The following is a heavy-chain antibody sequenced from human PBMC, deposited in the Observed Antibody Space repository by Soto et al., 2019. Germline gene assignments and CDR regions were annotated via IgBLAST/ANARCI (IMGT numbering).Heavy chain of an antibody. CDR2: INPNSGGT. Sequence: ASVKVSCKASGYTFTGYYMHWVRQAPGQGLEWMGWINPNSGGTNYAQKFQGWVTMTRDTSISTAYMELSRLRSDDTAVYYCGRGGSLCYGYVGFLGYYYYMGGWGKVITVTVS. V-gene: IGHV1-2*04. J-gene: IGHJ6*03. CDR3: GRGGSLCYGYVGFLGYYYYMGG. CDR1: GYTFTGYY. D-gene: IGHD5-18*01.